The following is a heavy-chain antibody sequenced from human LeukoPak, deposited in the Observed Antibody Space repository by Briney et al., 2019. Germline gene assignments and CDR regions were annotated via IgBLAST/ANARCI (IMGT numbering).Heavy chain of an antibody. CDR2: ISGSGDAI. CDR1: GFTFNNHN. Sequence: PGESLRLSCVASGFTFNNHNMDWVRQAPGKGLEWISYISGSGDAIFYADSVQGRFTIPRDNAKNSVYLQMNSLRAEDTAVYYCAKLPYYGSGSYINWFDPWGQGTLVTISS. J-gene: IGHJ5*02. CDR3: AKLPYYGSGSYINWFDP. V-gene: IGHV3-48*01. D-gene: IGHD3-10*01.